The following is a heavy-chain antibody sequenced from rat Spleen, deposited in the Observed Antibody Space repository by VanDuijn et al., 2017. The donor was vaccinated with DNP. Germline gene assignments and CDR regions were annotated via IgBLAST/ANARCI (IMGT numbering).Heavy chain of an antibody. CDR3: ARGNYARNYFDY. J-gene: IGHJ2*01. D-gene: IGHD1-11*01. CDR1: GFTFSDYY. V-gene: IGHV5-22*01. CDR2: INYDGSST. Sequence: EVQLVESGGGLVRPGRSLKLSCSASGFTFSDYYMAWVRQTPSKGLEWVASINYDGSSTYYRDSVKGRFAISRDNAKNTLYLQMNSLRSEDTATYYCARGNYARNYFDYWGQGVMVTVSS.